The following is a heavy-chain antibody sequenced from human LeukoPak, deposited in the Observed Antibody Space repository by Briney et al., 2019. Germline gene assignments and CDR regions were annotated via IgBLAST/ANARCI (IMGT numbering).Heavy chain of an antibody. J-gene: IGHJ4*02. V-gene: IGHV3-23*01. CDR3: ARFPRLQYYFDY. D-gene: IGHD3-10*01. CDR1: GFTFSSYA. CDR2: ISGSGGST. Sequence: GGSLRLSCAASGFTFSSYAMSWVRQAPGKGLEWVSAISGSGGSTYYADSVRGRFTISRDNSKNTLYLQMNSLRAEDTAVYYCARFPRLQYYFDYWGQGTLVTVSS.